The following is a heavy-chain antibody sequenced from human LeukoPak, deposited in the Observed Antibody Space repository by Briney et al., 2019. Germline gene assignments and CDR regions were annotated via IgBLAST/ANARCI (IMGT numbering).Heavy chain of an antibody. Sequence: GGSLRLSCAASGFTFDDYAMHWVRQAPGKGLEWVSGISWNSGSIGYADSVKGRFTISRDNAKNSLYLQMNSLRAEDTALYYCAKAFGYSYAYDAFDIWGQGTMVNVSS. V-gene: IGHV3-9*01. CDR2: ISWNSGSI. CDR1: GFTFDDYA. CDR3: AKAFGYSYAYDAFDI. J-gene: IGHJ3*02. D-gene: IGHD5-18*01.